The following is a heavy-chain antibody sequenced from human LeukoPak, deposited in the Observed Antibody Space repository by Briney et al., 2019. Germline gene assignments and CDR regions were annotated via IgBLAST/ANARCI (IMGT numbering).Heavy chain of an antibody. Sequence: ASVKVSCKASGYTFTGYSVHWVRQAPGQGLEWMGWINRNSGGTKYALKYQASVTMTRDTSISTTYMELRRLTSDDTALYHCARDLRYCSGGSCYAFEIWGQGTMVTVSS. D-gene: IGHD2-15*01. J-gene: IGHJ3*02. V-gene: IGHV1-2*02. CDR2: INRNSGGT. CDR1: GYTFTGYS. CDR3: ARDLRYCSGGSCYAFEI.